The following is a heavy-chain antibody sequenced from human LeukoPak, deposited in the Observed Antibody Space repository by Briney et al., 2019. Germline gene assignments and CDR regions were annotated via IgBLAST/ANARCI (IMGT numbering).Heavy chain of an antibody. V-gene: IGHV3-53*05. D-gene: IGHD5-18*01. CDR1: GFTVSSNY. CDR2: IYSGGST. J-gene: IGHJ6*02. Sequence: GGSLRLSCAASGFTVSSNYMSWVRQAPGKGLEWVSVIYSGGSTYYADSVKGRFTISRDNSKNTLYLQMNSLRAEDTAVYYCARDQRYSYGYVYYYYYYGMDVWGQGTTVTVSS. CDR3: ARDQRYSYGYVYYYYYYGMDV.